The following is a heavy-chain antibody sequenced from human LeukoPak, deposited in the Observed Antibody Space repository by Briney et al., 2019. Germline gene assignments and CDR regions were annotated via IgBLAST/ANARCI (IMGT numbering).Heavy chain of an antibody. J-gene: IGHJ2*01. V-gene: IGHV3-74*01. CDR1: GFIFSNYW. CDR3: ARVGQGEWFFDL. CDR2: IKTDGSTI. D-gene: IGHD1-26*01. Sequence: GGSLRLSCAASGFIFSNYWMHWVRQAPGKGLVWVSRIKTDGSTITYADSVKGRFTISRDNAMNTLYLQMDSLGAEDTAVYYCARVGQGEWFFDLWCRGTLVTVSS.